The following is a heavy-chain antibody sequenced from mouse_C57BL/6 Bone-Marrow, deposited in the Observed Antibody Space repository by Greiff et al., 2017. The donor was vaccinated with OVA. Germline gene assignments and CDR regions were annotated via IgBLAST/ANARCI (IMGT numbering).Heavy chain of an antibody. CDR2: IRNKANGYTT. Sequence: EVKLMESGGGLVQPGGSLSLSCAASGFTFTDYYMSWVRQPPGKALEWLGFIRNKANGYTTEYSASVKGRFTISRDNSQSILYLQMNALRAEDSATYYCARHYYGGSPWFAYWGQGTLVTVSA. D-gene: IGHD1-1*01. J-gene: IGHJ3*01. CDR3: ARHYYGGSPWFAY. CDR1: GFTFTDYY. V-gene: IGHV7-3*01.